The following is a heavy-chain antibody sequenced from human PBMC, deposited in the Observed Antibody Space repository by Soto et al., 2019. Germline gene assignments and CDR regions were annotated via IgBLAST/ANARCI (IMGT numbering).Heavy chain of an antibody. V-gene: IGHV4-30-2*06. J-gene: IGHJ3*01. CDR2: IFYNGKT. D-gene: IGHD3-22*01. Sequence: WTWIRQSPGKGLEWIGFIFYNGKTQYSPSLKSRLTIAIDSSQNQFSLKLTSVTAADTAVYYCARDSYENSAGGFNDGFDVWGQGTVVTVSP. CDR3: ARDSYENSAGGFNDGFDV.